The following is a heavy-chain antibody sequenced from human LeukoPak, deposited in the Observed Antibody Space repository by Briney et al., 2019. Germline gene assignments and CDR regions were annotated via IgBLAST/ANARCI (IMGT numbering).Heavy chain of an antibody. J-gene: IGHJ4*02. CDR2: IYYSGST. CDR3: ARERTLFPGDSSGYFDY. CDR1: GDSISYFY. V-gene: IGHV4-4*07. D-gene: IGHD3-22*01. Sequence: PSETLSLTCSVSGDSISYFYWSWIRQAAGKGLEWIGSIYYSGSTYYNPSLKSRVTISVDTSKNQFSLKLSSVTAADTAVYYCARERTLFPGDSSGYFDYWGQGTLVTVSS.